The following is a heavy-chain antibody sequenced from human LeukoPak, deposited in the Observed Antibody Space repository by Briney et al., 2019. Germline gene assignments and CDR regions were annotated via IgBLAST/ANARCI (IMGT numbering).Heavy chain of an antibody. CDR3: AREVVRDGYNVYWYFDL. V-gene: IGHV3-53*01. CDR1: GFTVSSNY. CDR2: IYSGGST. J-gene: IGHJ2*01. Sequence: GGSLRRSCAASGFTVSSNYMSWVRQAPGKGLEWVSVIYSGGSTYYADSVKGRFTISRDNSKNTLYLQMNSLRAEDTAVYYCAREVVRDGYNVYWYFDLWGRGTLVTVSS. D-gene: IGHD5-24*01.